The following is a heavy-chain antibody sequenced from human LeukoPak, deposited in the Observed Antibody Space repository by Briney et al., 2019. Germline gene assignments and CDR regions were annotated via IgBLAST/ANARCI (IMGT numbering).Heavy chain of an antibody. D-gene: IGHD1-26*01. J-gene: IGHJ4*02. V-gene: IGHV4-34*01. Sequence: KTSETLSLTCAVYVGSFSGYYWRWIRQPPGKGLEWIGEINHRGSTNYNPSLKRRVTISVDTSKNKSSLNMRSATDAETAVYYCARSGGSYHEGYFAYWGQGTLVTVSS. CDR1: VGSFSGYY. CDR2: INHRGST. CDR3: ARSGGSYHEGYFAY.